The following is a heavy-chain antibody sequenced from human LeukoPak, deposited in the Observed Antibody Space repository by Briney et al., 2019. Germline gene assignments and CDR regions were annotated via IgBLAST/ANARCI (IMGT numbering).Heavy chain of an antibody. CDR2: ISYDGSNK. D-gene: IGHD6-19*01. CDR3: ARSVVIAVAGSPFDY. CDR1: GFTFSSYA. J-gene: IGHJ4*02. Sequence: GGSLRLSCAASGFTFSSYAMHWVRQAPGKGLEWVAVISYDGSNKYYADSVKGRFTISRDNSKNTLYLQMNGLRAEDTAAYYCARSVVIAVAGSPFDYWGQGTLVTVSS. V-gene: IGHV3-30*04.